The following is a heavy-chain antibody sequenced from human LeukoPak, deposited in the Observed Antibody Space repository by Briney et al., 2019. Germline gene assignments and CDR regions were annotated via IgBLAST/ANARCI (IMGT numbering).Heavy chain of an antibody. V-gene: IGHV3-30*02. CDR2: IRYDGSNK. CDR1: GFTFSSYG. CDR3: AKDTRVVMDY. Sequence: GGFLRLSCAASGFTFSSYGMHWVRQAPGKGLEWVAFIRYDGSNKYYADSVKGRFTISRENSKNTLYLQMNSLRAEDTAVYYCAKDTRVVMDYWGQGTLVTVSS. D-gene: IGHD3-3*01. J-gene: IGHJ4*02.